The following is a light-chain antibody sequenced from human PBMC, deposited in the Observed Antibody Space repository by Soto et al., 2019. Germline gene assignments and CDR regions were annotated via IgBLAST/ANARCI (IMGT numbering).Light chain of an antibody. CDR1: RTDVDGYDY. J-gene: IGLJ1*01. CDR2: DVY. V-gene: IGLV2-14*03. CDR3: TSYTSSTPFYV. Sequence: QSVLTRPASVSGSPGQSIAISCTGVRTDVDGYDYVSWYQQHPGQAPLLIIYDVYNRPSGVSHRFSGSKSGDTASLTISGLQAEDEADYYCTSYTSSTPFYVFGTGTKVTVL.